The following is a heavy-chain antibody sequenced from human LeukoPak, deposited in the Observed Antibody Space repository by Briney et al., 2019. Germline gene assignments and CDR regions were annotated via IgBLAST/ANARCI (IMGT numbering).Heavy chain of an antibody. V-gene: IGHV3-15*01. CDR3: ATTLTGPFDY. CDR1: GFIFSNAW. D-gene: IGHD1-20*01. CDR2: IKSKTNGGTT. Sequence: GGSLRLSCAASGFIFSNAWMNWVRQAPGKGLEWVGRIKSKTNGGTTDYAAPVKVRFTISRDDPKNTVSLQMNSLKTEDTAVYYCATTLTGPFDYWGQGTLVTVSS. J-gene: IGHJ4*02.